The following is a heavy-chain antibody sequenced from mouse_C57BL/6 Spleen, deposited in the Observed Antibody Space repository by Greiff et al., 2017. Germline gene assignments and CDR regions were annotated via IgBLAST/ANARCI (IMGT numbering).Heavy chain of an antibody. CDR3: ARPTGPWYFDV. Sequence: EVKVVESGGGLVKPGGSLKLSCAASGFTFSDYGMHWVRQAPEKGLEWVAYISSGSSTIYYADTVKGRFTISRDNAKNTLFLQMTSLRSEDTAMYYCARPTGPWYFDVWGTGTTVTVSS. J-gene: IGHJ1*03. CDR1: GFTFSDYG. CDR2: ISSGSSTI. V-gene: IGHV5-17*01. D-gene: IGHD4-1*01.